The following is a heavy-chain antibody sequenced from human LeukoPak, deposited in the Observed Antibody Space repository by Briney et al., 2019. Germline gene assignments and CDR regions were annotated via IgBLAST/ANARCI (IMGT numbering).Heavy chain of an antibody. V-gene: IGHV3-30*02. CDR2: IRYDGSNK. CDR1: GFTFSSYA. Sequence: TGGSLRLSCAASGFTFSSYAMHWVRQAPGKGLEWVAFIRYDGSNKYYADSVKGRFTISRDNSKNTLYLQMNSLRAEDTAVYYCAKEMGYYDSSGSFDYWGQGTLVTVSS. D-gene: IGHD3-22*01. CDR3: AKEMGYYDSSGSFDY. J-gene: IGHJ4*02.